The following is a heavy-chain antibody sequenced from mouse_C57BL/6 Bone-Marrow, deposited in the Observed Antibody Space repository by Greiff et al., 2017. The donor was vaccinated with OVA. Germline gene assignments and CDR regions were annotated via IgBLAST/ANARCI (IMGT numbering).Heavy chain of an antibody. V-gene: IGHV1-81*01. CDR2: IYPSSGNT. Sequence: VQLQQSGAELARPGASVKLSCKASGYTFTSYDISWVKQSTGQGLEWIGGIYPSSGNTYYNEKLKGKATMTADKAASTASMEPRSLTSDDTAVYFCVRYSFYYSSMDYWGQGTAVTVSS. CDR1: GYTFTSYD. CDR3: VRYSFYYSSMDY. J-gene: IGHJ4*01.